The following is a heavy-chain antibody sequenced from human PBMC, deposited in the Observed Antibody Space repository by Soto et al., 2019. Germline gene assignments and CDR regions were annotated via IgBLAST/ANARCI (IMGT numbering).Heavy chain of an antibody. Sequence: SETLSLTCTVSGGSISSYYWSWIRQPPGKGLEWIGYIYYSGSTNYNPSLKSRVTISVDTSKNQFSLKLSSVTAADTAVYYCARGPDYYGSGSRLTGYYYYGMDVWGQGTTVTVSS. CDR3: ARGPDYYGSGSRLTGYYYYGMDV. J-gene: IGHJ6*02. CDR2: IYYSGST. D-gene: IGHD3-10*01. V-gene: IGHV4-59*01. CDR1: GGSISSYY.